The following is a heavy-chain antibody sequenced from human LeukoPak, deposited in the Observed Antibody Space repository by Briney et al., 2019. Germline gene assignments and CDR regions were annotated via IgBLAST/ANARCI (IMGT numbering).Heavy chain of an antibody. CDR2: INPNTGDT. D-gene: IGHD6-13*01. CDR3: ARESSSSTWTFHY. V-gene: IGHV1-2*02. J-gene: IGHJ4*02. Sequence: ASVKVSCKASGYTFTGYYMHWVRQAPGQGLEWMGWINPNTGDTNYAQKFQGRVIMTRDTSISTAYMELSRLTSDDTAVYYCARESSSSTWTFHYWGQGTLVTVSS. CDR1: GYTFTGYY.